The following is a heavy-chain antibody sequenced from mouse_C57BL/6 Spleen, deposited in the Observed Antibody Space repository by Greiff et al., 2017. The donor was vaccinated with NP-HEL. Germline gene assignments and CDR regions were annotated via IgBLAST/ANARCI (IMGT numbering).Heavy chain of an antibody. Sequence: VQLQQPGAELVKPGASVKMSCKASGYTFTSYWMHWVKQRPGQGLEWIGEIDPSDSYTNYNQKFKGKSTLTVDKSSSTAYMQLSSLTSEDSAVYYCARGRLKGSYWGQGTTLTVSS. D-gene: IGHD1-2*01. V-gene: IGHV1-69*01. J-gene: IGHJ2*01. CDR3: ARGRLKGSY. CDR1: GYTFTSYW. CDR2: IDPSDSYT.